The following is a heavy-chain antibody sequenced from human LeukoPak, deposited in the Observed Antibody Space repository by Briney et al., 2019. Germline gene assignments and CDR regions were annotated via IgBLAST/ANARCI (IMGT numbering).Heavy chain of an antibody. J-gene: IGHJ6*03. V-gene: IGHV3-7*01. CDR3: ARSFYGHDPYYCYMDV. Sequence: GGSLRLSCAASESTLRNYWMSWVRQAPGKGLEWVATIKEDGSEKYYVDSVKGRFTISRENAKNSLYLQMNSLRAEDTAVYYCARSFYGHDPYYCYMDVWGKGTTVTVSS. CDR2: IKEDGSEK. D-gene: IGHD2-2*01. CDR1: ESTLRNYW.